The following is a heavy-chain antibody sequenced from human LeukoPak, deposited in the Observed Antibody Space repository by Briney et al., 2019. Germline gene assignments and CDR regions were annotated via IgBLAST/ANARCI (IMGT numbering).Heavy chain of an antibody. D-gene: IGHD2-8*01. J-gene: IGHJ5*02. CDR2: IYTSGST. CDR1: GGSISSYY. Sequence: PSETLSLTCTVSGGSISSYYWSWIRQPAGKGLEWIGRIYTSGSTNYNPSLKSRVTMSVDTSKNQFSLKLSSVTAADTAVYYCARERMVYAMVVGRNWFDPWGQGTLVTVSS. V-gene: IGHV4-4*07. CDR3: ARERMVYAMVVGRNWFDP.